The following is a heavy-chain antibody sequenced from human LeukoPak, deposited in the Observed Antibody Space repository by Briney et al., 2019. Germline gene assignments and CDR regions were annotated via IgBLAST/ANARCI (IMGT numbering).Heavy chain of an antibody. CDR3: ARVGYDYVWGSYPDY. D-gene: IGHD3-16*02. CDR2: IYYSGST. J-gene: IGHJ4*02. CDR1: GVSISSYY. Sequence: SETLSLTCTVSGVSISSYYWSWIRQPPGKGLEWIGYIYYSGSTNYNPSLKSRVTISVDTSKNQFSLKLSSVTAADTAVYYCARVGYDYVWGSYPDYWGQGTLVTVSS. V-gene: IGHV4-59*01.